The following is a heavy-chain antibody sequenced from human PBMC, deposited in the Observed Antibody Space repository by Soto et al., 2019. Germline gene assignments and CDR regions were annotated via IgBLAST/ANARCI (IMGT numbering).Heavy chain of an antibody. J-gene: IGHJ6*02. CDR2: ISYDGSNK. CDR1: GFTFSSYA. V-gene: IGHV3-30-3*01. Sequence: GSLRLSCAASGFTFSSYAMHWVRQAPGKGLEWVAVISYDGSNKYYADSVKGRFTISRDNSKNTLYLQMNSLRAEDTAVYYCASPIFLNVGYYYAMDVWGQGTTVTVSS. D-gene: IGHD1-26*01. CDR3: ASPIFLNVGYYYAMDV.